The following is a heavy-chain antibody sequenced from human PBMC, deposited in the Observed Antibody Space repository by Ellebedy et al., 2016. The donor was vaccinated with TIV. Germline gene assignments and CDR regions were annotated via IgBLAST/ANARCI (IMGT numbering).Heavy chain of an antibody. CDR3: ARGVGFGGVDY. Sequence: AASVKVSCKASGYTFTSYGISWVRHAPGQGLEWMGWISAYNGNTNYAQKLQGRVTMTTDTSTSTADMEMRSLRSDDTAVYYCARGVGFGGVDYWGQGTLVTVSS. V-gene: IGHV1-18*01. CDR2: ISAYNGNT. CDR1: GYTFTSYG. D-gene: IGHD3-10*01. J-gene: IGHJ4*02.